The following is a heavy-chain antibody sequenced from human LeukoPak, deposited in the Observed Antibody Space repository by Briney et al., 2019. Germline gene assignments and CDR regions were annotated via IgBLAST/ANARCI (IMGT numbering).Heavy chain of an antibody. CDR2: IYYSGST. D-gene: IGHD4-17*01. J-gene: IGHJ4*02. CDR3: ARETMVTTGGVDY. Sequence: SETLSLTCTVSGGSISSYYWSWIRQPPGKGLEWIGYIYYSGSTNYNPSLKSRVTISVDTSKKQFSLKLSSVTAADTAVYYCARETMVTTGGVDYWGQGILVTVSS. V-gene: IGHV4-59*01. CDR1: GGSISSYY.